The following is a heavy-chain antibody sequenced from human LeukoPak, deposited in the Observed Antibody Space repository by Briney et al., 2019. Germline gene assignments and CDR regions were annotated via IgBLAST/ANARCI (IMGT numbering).Heavy chain of an antibody. CDR2: INPNSGGT. D-gene: IGHD3-10*01. J-gene: IGHJ5*02. Sequence: GASVKVSCKASGYTFTGYYMHWVRQAPGQGLEWMGRINPNSGGTNYAQKFQGRVTMTRDTSISTAYMELSSLTSDDTAVYYCARDPRYGSGSSYNWLDPWGQGTLVTVSS. V-gene: IGHV1-2*06. CDR3: ARDPRYGSGSSYNWLDP. CDR1: GYTFTGYY.